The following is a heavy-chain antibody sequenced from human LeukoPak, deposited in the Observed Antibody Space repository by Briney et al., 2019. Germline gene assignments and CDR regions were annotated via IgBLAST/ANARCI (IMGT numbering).Heavy chain of an antibody. CDR1: GFTVSSNY. V-gene: IGHV3-53*05. J-gene: IGHJ4*02. CDR3: AKGQEGVLRYFDWLFSPYFDY. D-gene: IGHD3-9*01. CDR2: IYIGGST. Sequence: GGSLRLSCAASGFTVSSNYMSWVRQAPGKGLEWVSVIYIGGSTYYADSVKGRFTISRDNSKNTLYLQMNSLRAEDTAVYYCAKGQEGVLRYFDWLFSPYFDYWGQGTLVTVSS.